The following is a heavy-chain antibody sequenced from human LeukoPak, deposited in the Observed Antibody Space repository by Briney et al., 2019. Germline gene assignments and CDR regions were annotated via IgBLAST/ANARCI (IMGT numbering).Heavy chain of an antibody. Sequence: SETLSLTCAVYGGSFSGYYWNWIRHPPGKGPEWIGEVNHTGSTNYNPSLRGRVTISVETSKTRFSLKLTSVPAADTAVYYCARGQYGDEYSCHYYYMDVWGQGTTVTVSS. CDR3: ARGQYGDEYSCHYYYMDV. CDR1: GGSFSGYY. V-gene: IGHV4-34*01. CDR2: VNHTGST. J-gene: IGHJ6*03. D-gene: IGHD4-17*01.